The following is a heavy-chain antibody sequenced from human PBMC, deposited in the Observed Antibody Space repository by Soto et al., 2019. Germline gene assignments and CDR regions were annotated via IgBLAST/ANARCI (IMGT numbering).Heavy chain of an antibody. CDR1: GFTFSSYG. D-gene: IGHD2-15*01. CDR3: AKGYCSGGSCPLDY. J-gene: IGHJ4*02. V-gene: IGHV3-30*18. CDR2: ISYDGSNK. Sequence: GGSLRLSCAASGFTFSSYGMHWVRQAPGKGLEWVAVISYDGSNKYYADSVKGRLTISRDNSKNTLYLQMNSLRAEDTAVYYCAKGYCSGGSCPLDYWGQGTLVTVSS.